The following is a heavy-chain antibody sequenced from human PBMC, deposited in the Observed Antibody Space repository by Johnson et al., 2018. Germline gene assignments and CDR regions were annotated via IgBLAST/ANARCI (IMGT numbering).Heavy chain of an antibody. CDR3: ARDLGYCTNGVCFLNDAYDV. J-gene: IGHJ3*01. CDR1: GFTFTYYD. Sequence: VQLVESGGGLVKXGGSLRLSCAASGFTFTYYDMSWIRRAPGKGLQWVSYISSIGTIYYADTVKGRFTLPRDDAKNSLSLQMNSLRAEDTAVYYCARDLGYCTNGVCFLNDAYDVWGQGTMVTVSS. D-gene: IGHD2-8*01. CDR2: ISSIGTI. V-gene: IGHV3-11*01.